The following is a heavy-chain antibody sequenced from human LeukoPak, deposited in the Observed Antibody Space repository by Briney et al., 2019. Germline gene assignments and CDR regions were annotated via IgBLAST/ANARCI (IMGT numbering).Heavy chain of an antibody. Sequence: SETLSLTCSVSGDSVSNSYWSWIRQPAGKGLEWIGHMSVSGTPKYNPSLRSRVTISVDTSKNQFSLKLSSVTAADTAVYYCARGADSSGYYSIFHFDYWGQGTLVTVSS. V-gene: IGHV4-59*02. CDR2: MSVSGTP. D-gene: IGHD3-22*01. J-gene: IGHJ4*02. CDR1: GDSVSNSY. CDR3: ARGADSSGYYSIFHFDY.